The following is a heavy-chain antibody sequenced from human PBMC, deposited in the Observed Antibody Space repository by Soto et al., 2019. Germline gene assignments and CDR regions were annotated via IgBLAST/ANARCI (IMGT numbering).Heavy chain of an antibody. V-gene: IGHV3-23*01. Sequence: PAGSTKLASAASGDTFSSSAMGGVLQAPGKGLEWVSAISGSGGSTYYADSVKGRFTISRDNSKNTLYLQMNSLRAEDTAVYYCAKGGVEYDTKGYYYYYMDVWGKGPRSPSP. CDR3: AKGGVEYDTKGYYYYYMDV. CDR2: ISGSGGST. J-gene: IGHJ6*03. CDR1: GDTFSSSA. D-gene: IGHD3-9*01.